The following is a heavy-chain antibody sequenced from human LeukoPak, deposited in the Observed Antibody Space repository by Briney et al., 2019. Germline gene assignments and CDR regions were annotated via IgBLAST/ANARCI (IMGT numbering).Heavy chain of an antibody. CDR3: ARERYGGDV. Sequence: PSETLSLTCTVSGGSISSYYWSWIRQPPGKGLEWIGYIYYSGSTYYNPSLKSRVTISVDTSKNQFSLKLSSVTAADTAVYYCARERYGGDVWGKGTTVTVSS. D-gene: IGHD1-1*01. V-gene: IGHV4-59*12. CDR2: IYYSGST. J-gene: IGHJ6*04. CDR1: GGSISSYY.